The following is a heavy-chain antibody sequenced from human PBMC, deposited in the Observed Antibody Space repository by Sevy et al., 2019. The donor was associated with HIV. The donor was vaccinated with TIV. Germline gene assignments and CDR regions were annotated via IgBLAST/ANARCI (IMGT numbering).Heavy chain of an antibody. D-gene: IGHD3-3*01. CDR2: ISGTGNTK. CDR1: GFTFSNHY. Sequence: GGSLRLSCAASGFTFSNHYMNWIRQAPGKGLEWVSYISGTGNTKYYTDSVKGRFTISRDNAKNSLFLQMDSLRVEDTAVYYCARDPTYYDFWSGYYTGWFDPWGQGTLVTVSS. CDR3: ARDPTYYDFWSGYYTGWFDP. V-gene: IGHV3-11*01. J-gene: IGHJ5*02.